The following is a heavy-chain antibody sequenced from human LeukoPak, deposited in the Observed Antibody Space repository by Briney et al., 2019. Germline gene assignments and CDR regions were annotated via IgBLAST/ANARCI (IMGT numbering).Heavy chain of an antibody. CDR1: GGTFSSYA. Sequence: ASVEVSCKASGGTFSSYAISWVRQAPGQGLKGWGGIIPFFVTANKAQRFQGRGTITPAESTSTDYMELSSLRSEDTAVYYCARDPRGIVVVVAATRDLGWFDPWGQGTLVTVSS. CDR2: IIPFFVTA. CDR3: ARDPRGIVVVVAATRDLGWFDP. D-gene: IGHD2-15*01. J-gene: IGHJ5*02. V-gene: IGHV1-69*13.